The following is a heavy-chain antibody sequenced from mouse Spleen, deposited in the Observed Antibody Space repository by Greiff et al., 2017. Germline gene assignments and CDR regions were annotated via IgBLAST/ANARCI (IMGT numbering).Heavy chain of an antibody. CDR2: INPYNGGT. CDR3: ARSLLRPPYAMDY. J-gene: IGHJ4*01. V-gene: IGHV1-19*01. CDR1: GYTFTDYY. Sequence: EVQLQQSGPVLVKPGASVKMSCKASGYTFTDYYMNWVKQSHGKSLEWIGVINPYNGGTSYNQKFKGKATLTVDKSSSTAYMELNSLTSEDSAVYYCARSLLRPPYAMDYWGQGTSVTVSS. D-gene: IGHD1-2*01.